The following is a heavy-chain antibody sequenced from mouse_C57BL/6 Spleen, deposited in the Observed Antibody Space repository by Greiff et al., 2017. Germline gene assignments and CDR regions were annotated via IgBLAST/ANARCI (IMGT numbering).Heavy chain of an antibody. CDR1: GYTFTSYW. CDR2: IHPSDSDT. CDR3: EINYYGSSYWYFDV. V-gene: IGHV1-74*01. J-gene: IGHJ1*03. Sequence: QVQLQQPGAELVKPGASVKVSCKASGYTFTSYWMHWVKQRPGQGLEWIGRIHPSDSDTNYNQKFKGKATLTVDKSSSTAYMQLSSLTSEDSAVYYCEINYYGSSYWYFDVWGTGTTVTVSA. D-gene: IGHD1-1*01.